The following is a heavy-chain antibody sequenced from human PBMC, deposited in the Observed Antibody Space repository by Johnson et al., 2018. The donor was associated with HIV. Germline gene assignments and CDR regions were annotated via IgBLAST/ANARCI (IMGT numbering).Heavy chain of an antibody. J-gene: IGHJ3*02. D-gene: IGHD2-15*01. V-gene: IGHV3-30-3*01. CDR2: IRYSGDTT. CDR1: GFTFSSYA. CDR3: ARSKDCSVGTCPDGLDI. Sequence: QVQLVESGGGVVQPGRSLRLSCAASGFTFSSYAMHWVRQASGKGLEWVSSIRYSGDTTYYADSVKDRFTISRDNSKNTLYLQMNSLRAEDTAVYYCARSKDCSVGTCPDGLDIWGQGTMVIVSS.